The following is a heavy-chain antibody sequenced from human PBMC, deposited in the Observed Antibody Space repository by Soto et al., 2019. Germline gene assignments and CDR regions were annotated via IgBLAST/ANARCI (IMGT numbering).Heavy chain of an antibody. D-gene: IGHD1-26*01. V-gene: IGHV3-21*01. Sequence: PGGSLRLSCAASGFTFSSYSMNWVRQAPGKGLEWVSSISSSSSYIYYADSVKGRFTISRDSAKNSLYLQMNSLRAEDTAVYYCLRGAPQNTRWELHCLDPCGQGTLVTVSS. J-gene: IGHJ5*02. CDR2: ISSSSSYI. CDR1: GFTFSSYS. CDR3: LRGAPQNTRWELHCLDP.